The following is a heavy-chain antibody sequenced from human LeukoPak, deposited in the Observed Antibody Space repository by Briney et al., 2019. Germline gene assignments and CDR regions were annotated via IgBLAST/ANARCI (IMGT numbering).Heavy chain of an antibody. CDR3: ARDPHGSYHLFDP. Sequence: SETLSLTCTVSGGSISGDYSSWIRQPPGKGLDRIGYIYYSGSTNYNPSLKSRVTISVDTSKNQFSLKLSSVTAADTAVYYCARDPHGSYHLFDPWGQGTLVTVSS. D-gene: IGHD1-26*01. V-gene: IGHV4-59*01. J-gene: IGHJ5*02. CDR2: IYYSGST. CDR1: GGSISGDY.